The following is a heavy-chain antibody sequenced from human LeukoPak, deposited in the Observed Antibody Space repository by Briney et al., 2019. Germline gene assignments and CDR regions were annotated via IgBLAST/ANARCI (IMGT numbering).Heavy chain of an antibody. J-gene: IGHJ3*02. CDR1: GYTFTSYY. CDR3: ARGHFWSGYYFHDTFDI. Sequence: ASVKVSWKASGYTFTSYYIHWVRQAPGQGLEWMGIINPSGGSTSYAQKFQGRVTMTRDMSTSTVYMELSSLRSEDTAVYYCARGHFWSGYYFHDTFDIWGQGTLVTVSS. CDR2: INPSGGST. D-gene: IGHD3-3*02. V-gene: IGHV1-46*01.